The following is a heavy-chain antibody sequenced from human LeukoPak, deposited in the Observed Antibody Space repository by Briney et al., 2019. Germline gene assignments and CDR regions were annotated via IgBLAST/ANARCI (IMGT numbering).Heavy chain of an antibody. Sequence: PSETLSLTCTVSGSSISSAYYWGWIRQPPGKGLEWIGNIYHSESTYYNPSLKSRVTISVDTSKNQFSLKLSSVTAADTAVYYCARGGVWFGDPKVPWGQGTLVTVSS. D-gene: IGHD3-10*01. V-gene: IGHV4-38-2*02. CDR2: IYHSEST. CDR1: GSSISSAYY. J-gene: IGHJ5*02. CDR3: ARGGVWFGDPKVP.